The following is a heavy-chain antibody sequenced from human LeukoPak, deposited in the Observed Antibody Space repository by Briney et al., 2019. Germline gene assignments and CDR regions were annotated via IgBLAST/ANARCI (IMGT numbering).Heavy chain of an antibody. V-gene: IGHV3-30*18. J-gene: IGHJ4*02. CDR2: ISNDGSNT. CDR3: AKDRLRFDGVFEY. D-gene: IGHD5-24*01. CDR1: GDSISSGSYY. Sequence: PSETLSLTCTVSGDSISSGSYYWGWVRQAPGKGLEWVAVISNDGSNTFYADSVKGRFIISRDNSKNTLDLQMNSLRPDDTAVYYCAKDRLRFDGVFEYWGQGTLVTVSS.